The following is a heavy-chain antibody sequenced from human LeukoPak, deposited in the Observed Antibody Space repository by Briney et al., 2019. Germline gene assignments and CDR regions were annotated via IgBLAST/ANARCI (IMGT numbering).Heavy chain of an antibody. CDR1: GGSISSGGYY. Sequence: SQTLSLTCTVSGGSISSGGYYWSWIRQPPGKGLEWIGYIYHSGSTYYNPSLKSRVTISGDTSKNQFSLKLSSVTAADTAVYYCARGHRVGVTPVRYWGQGTLVTVSS. V-gene: IGHV4-30-2*01. CDR3: ARGHRVGVTPVRY. D-gene: IGHD1-26*01. J-gene: IGHJ4*02. CDR2: IYHSGST.